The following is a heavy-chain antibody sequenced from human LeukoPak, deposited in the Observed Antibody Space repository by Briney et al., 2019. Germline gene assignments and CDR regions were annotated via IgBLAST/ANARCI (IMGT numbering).Heavy chain of an antibody. D-gene: IGHD6-13*01. CDR1: GFTFSSYA. J-gene: IGHJ4*02. V-gene: IGHV3-23*01. CDR2: ISGSGGST. Sequence: PGGSLRLSCAASGFTFSSYAMSWVRQAPGKGLEWVSTISGSGGSTYYADSVKGRFTIPRDNSKNTLYLQMNSLRAEDTAVYYCAKTGARVVLSSSPPYPDYWGQGTLVTVS. CDR3: AKTGARVVLSSSPPYPDY.